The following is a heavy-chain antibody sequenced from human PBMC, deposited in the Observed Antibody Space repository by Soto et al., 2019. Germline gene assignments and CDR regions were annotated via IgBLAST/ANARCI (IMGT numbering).Heavy chain of an antibody. D-gene: IGHD3-3*01. J-gene: IGHJ3*02. CDR3: ARAGDYDFWSGTKGAFDI. Sequence: SETLSLTCTVSGGSISSGGYYWSWIRQHPGKGLEWIGYIYYSGSTYYNPSLKSRVTISVDTSKNQFSLKLSSVTAADTAVYYCARAGDYDFWSGTKGAFDIWGQGTMVTVSS. CDR1: GGSISSGGYY. V-gene: IGHV4-31*03. CDR2: IYYSGST.